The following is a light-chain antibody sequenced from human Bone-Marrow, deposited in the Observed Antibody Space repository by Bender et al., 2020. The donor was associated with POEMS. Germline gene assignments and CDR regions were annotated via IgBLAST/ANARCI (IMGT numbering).Light chain of an antibody. J-gene: IGLJ3*02. CDR3: LSYRSSSPNWV. V-gene: IGLV2-14*01. CDR2: DVN. CDR1: SSDIGAYNY. Sequence: QSALTQPASVSGSPGQSITISCTGTSSDIGAYNYVSWYQQYPGKVPKVMIYDVNKRPSGASNRFSGSKSGNTASLTISGLQAEDEADYYCLSYRSSSPNWVLGGGTKLTVL.